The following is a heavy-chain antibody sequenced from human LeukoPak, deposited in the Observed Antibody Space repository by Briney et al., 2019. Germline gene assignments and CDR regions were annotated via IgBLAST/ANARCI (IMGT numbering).Heavy chain of an antibody. CDR1: GFTFSAYA. D-gene: IGHD1-26*01. Sequence: GGSLRLSCEASGFTFSAYAMTWVRQAPGKGLEWVSSIGSDNKPHHSESVKGRFAISRDNSKSMLFLQLNSLRAEDTALYYCARGRRWDLLVSLIDASDIWGQGTMVTVSS. V-gene: IGHV3-23*05. J-gene: IGHJ3*02. CDR2: IGSDNKP. CDR3: ARGRRWDLLVSLIDASDI.